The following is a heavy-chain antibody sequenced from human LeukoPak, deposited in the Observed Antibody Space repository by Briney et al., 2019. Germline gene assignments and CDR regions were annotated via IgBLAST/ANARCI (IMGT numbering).Heavy chain of an antibody. D-gene: IGHD6-19*01. CDR1: GFFVSSNY. CDR2: ISGSGGDT. V-gene: IGHV3-23*01. CDR3: AKDRGGGQWLALDY. J-gene: IGHJ4*02. Sequence: PGGSLRLSCAASGFFVSSNYLSWVRQAPGKGLEWVSAISGSGGDTYYADSVKGRFTISRDNSKNTLYLQMNSLRAEDTAVYYCAKDRGGGQWLALDYWGQGTLVTVSS.